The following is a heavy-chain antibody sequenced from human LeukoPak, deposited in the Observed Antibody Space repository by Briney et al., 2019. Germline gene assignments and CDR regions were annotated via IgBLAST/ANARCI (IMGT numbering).Heavy chain of an antibody. Sequence: GRSLRLSCAASGFTFSSYGMHWVRQAPGKGLEWVAGISYDGRSKEYVDSVKGRFTISRDNSKNTLYLQMNSLRAADTAVYYCARDSYYSSDNWGQGTLVTVSS. CDR2: ISYDGRSK. V-gene: IGHV3-30*03. J-gene: IGHJ4*02. CDR1: GFTFSSYG. CDR3: ARDSYYSSDN. D-gene: IGHD3-22*01.